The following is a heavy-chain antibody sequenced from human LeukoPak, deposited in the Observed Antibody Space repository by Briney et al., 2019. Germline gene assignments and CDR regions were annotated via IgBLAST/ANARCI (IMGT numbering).Heavy chain of an antibody. CDR1: GGSFSGYY. D-gene: IGHD7-27*01. J-gene: IGHJ4*02. Sequence: SETLSLTCAVYGGSFSGYYWSWIRQPPGKGLEWIGEINHSGSTNSNPSLKSRVTISVDTSKNQFSLKLSSVTAADTAVYYCARRQLGVFDYWGQGTLVTVSS. CDR2: INHSGST. V-gene: IGHV4-34*01. CDR3: ARRQLGVFDY.